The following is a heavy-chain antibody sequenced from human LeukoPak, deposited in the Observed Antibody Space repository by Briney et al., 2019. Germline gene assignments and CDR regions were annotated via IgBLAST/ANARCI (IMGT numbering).Heavy chain of an antibody. CDR2: IIPLLRTT. J-gene: IGHJ4*02. Sequence: GASVKVSCKASRGTFNSYAISWVRQAPGQGLEWMGGIIPLLRTTNYAQRFQGRVTLTADESTSTAYMELSSLRSEDTAVYYCVRGPPIARVIIIIDYWGQGTLVTVSS. V-gene: IGHV1-69*13. CDR1: RGTFNSYA. CDR3: VRGPPIARVIIIIDY. D-gene: IGHD3-3*01.